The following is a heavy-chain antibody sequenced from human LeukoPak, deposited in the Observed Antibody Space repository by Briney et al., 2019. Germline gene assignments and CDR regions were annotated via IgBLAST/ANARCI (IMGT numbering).Heavy chain of an antibody. CDR3: TAQDYYDSSCYYVEYFQH. Sequence: GGSLKLSCAASGFTFSGSAMHWVRQASGKGLERGGRIRSKANSYATAYAASVKGRFTISRDDSKNTAYLQMNSQNTEDTAVHYCTAQDYYDSSCYYVEYFQHWGQGTLVTVSS. CDR1: GFTFSGSA. J-gene: IGHJ1*01. D-gene: IGHD3-22*01. V-gene: IGHV3-73*01. CDR2: IRSKANSYAT.